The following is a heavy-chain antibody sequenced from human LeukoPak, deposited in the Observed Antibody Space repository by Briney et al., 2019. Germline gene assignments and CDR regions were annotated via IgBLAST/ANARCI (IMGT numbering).Heavy chain of an antibody. CDR3: AKEGWGCSGGSCYPPPFDY. V-gene: IGHV3-33*06. Sequence: GGSLRLSCAASGFTFSSYGMHWVRQAPGKGLEGVAVIWYDGSNKYYADSVKGRFTISRDNSKNTLYLQMNSLRAEDTAVYYCAKEGWGCSGGSCYPPPFDYWGQGTLVTVSS. D-gene: IGHD2-15*01. J-gene: IGHJ4*02. CDR1: GFTFSSYG. CDR2: IWYDGSNK.